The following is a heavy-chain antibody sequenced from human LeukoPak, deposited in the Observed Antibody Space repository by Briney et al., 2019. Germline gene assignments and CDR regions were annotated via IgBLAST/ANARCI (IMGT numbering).Heavy chain of an antibody. CDR3: AKDRGGGRDGYNRFEYCFDY. J-gene: IGHJ4*02. V-gene: IGHV3-9*01. D-gene: IGHD5-24*01. CDR2: ISWNSGSI. CDR1: GFTFDDYA. Sequence: SLRLSCAASGFTFDDYAMHWVRQAPGKGLEWVSGISWNSGSIGYADSVKGRFTISRDNAKNSLYLQMNSLRAEDTALYYCAKDRGGGRDGYNRFEYCFDYWGQGTLVTVSS.